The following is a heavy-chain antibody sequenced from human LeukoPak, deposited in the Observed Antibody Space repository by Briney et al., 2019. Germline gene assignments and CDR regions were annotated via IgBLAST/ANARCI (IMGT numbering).Heavy chain of an antibody. CDR1: RFSFSAYG. J-gene: IGHJ3*02. CDR3: AKRGGYCSGGNCPSLYDGFDM. CDR2: ISSNGDNT. V-gene: IGHV3-23*01. D-gene: IGHD2-15*01. Sequence: GGSLRLSCEASRFSFSAYGMSWVRLSPGKGLQWVSTISSNGDNTYYADSVKGRFTISRNNSKNTAYLHMTSLNADDTAVYFCAKRGGYCSGGNCPSLYDGFDMWGQGTMVTVSS.